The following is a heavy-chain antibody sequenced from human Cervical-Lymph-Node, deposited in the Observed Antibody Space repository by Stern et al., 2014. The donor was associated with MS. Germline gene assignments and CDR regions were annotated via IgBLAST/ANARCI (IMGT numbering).Heavy chain of an antibody. V-gene: IGHV3-30*09. CDR1: GFTFSTSA. CDR3: ARGGRGVGLEY. Sequence: VQLVESGGGVVQPGSSLSLSCVASGFTFSTSAMHWVRQAPGKGLEWVACVSYDGAQRNSTDSVKARFAISRDNANKTLYWHMNSLRDEDTAVYYCARGGRGVGLEYWGQGALVTVSS. CDR2: VSYDGAQR. J-gene: IGHJ4*02. D-gene: IGHD3-10*01.